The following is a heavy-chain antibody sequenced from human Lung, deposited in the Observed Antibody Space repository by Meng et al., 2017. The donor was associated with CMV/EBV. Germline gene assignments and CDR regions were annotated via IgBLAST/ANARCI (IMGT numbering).Heavy chain of an antibody. D-gene: IGHD5-24*01. Sequence: ESLKISXAASGFTFSIYWMSWVRQAPGKGLEWVANIKQDGSEKYYVDSVEGRFTISRDNAKNSLYRQINSLRAEDAAIYYCARDLGDGSNYYYFDFWGHGPLVTVSS. J-gene: IGHJ4*03. V-gene: IGHV3-7*01. CDR3: ARDLGDGSNYYYFDF. CDR2: IKQDGSEK. CDR1: GFTFSIYW.